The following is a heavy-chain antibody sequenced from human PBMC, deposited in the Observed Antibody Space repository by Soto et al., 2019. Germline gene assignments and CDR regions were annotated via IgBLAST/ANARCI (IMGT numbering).Heavy chain of an antibody. CDR2: IYYSGST. V-gene: IGHV4-31*03. CDR3: ARGVTITMVRGVIRFDP. D-gene: IGHD3-10*01. Sequence: SETLSLTCTVSGGSISSGGYYWSWIRQHPGKGLEWIGYIYYSGSTYYNPSLKSRVTISVDTSKNQFSLKLSSVTAADTAVYYCARGVTITMVRGVIRFDPWGQGTLVTVSS. CDR1: GGSISSGGYY. J-gene: IGHJ5*02.